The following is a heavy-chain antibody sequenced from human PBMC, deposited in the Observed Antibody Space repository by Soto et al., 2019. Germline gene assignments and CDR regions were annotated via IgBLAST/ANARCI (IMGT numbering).Heavy chain of an antibody. CDR1: GGSFSGYY. V-gene: IGHV4-34*01. J-gene: IGHJ6*02. Sequence: QVQLQQWGAEVLKPSETLSLTCVVNGGSFSGYYWSWIRQPPGKGPEWIGEINDSGITDSNPSLESRVTISVDMSKNQFSLKLNSVTAADTAVYHCARGRSSVPDRRGIGYYGLDVWGQGTTVTVSS. D-gene: IGHD6-6*01. CDR2: INDSGIT. CDR3: ARGRSSVPDRRGIGYYGLDV.